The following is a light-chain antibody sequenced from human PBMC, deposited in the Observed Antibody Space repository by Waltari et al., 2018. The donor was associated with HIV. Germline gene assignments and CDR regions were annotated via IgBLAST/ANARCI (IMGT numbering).Light chain of an antibody. CDR3: QVWDSSTAI. J-gene: IGLJ1*01. CDR1: NIGDKN. V-gene: IGLV3-9*01. CDR2: RDK. Sequence: SYDLTQPLSVSVDLGQTATITCRGNNIGDKNVHWYQQKPGQAPVVVIYRDKNRPSGIPERFSGANSGNTATLAISRAKAGDEADYYCQVWDSSTAIFGPGTSVTVL.